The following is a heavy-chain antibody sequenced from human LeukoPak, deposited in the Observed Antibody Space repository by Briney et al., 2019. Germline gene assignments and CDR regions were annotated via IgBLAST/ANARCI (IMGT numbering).Heavy chain of an antibody. Sequence: SETLSLTCTVSGGSISSGSYYWSWIRQPAGKGLEWIGRIYTSGSTNYNPSLKSRVTISVDTSKNQFSLKLSSVTAADTAVYYCARVWTTVTLLVVSDYWGQGTLVTVSS. D-gene: IGHD4-17*01. V-gene: IGHV4-61*02. CDR1: GGSISSGSYY. CDR3: ARVWTTVTLLVVSDY. J-gene: IGHJ4*02. CDR2: IYTSGST.